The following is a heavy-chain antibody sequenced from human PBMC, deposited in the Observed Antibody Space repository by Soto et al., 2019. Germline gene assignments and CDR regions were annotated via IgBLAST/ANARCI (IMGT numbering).Heavy chain of an antibody. CDR3: ARDWASRNHYYYGMDV. V-gene: IGHV1-18*04. D-gene: IGHD3-16*01. CDR1: GYTFTSYG. Sequence: ASVKVSCKASGYTFTSYGISWVRQAPGQGLEWMGWISAYNGNTNYAQKLQGRVTMTTDTSTSTAYMELRSLRSDDTAVYYCARDWASRNHYYYGMDVWGQGTTVTVPQ. J-gene: IGHJ6*01. CDR2: ISAYNGNT.